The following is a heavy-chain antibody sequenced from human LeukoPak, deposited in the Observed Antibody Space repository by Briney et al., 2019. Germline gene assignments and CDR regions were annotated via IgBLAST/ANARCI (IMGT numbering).Heavy chain of an antibody. CDR1: GDSVSSNSAA. V-gene: IGHV6-1*01. CDR2: AYYRSKWYN. CDR3: AAAGCSGGRCYLDY. J-gene: IGHJ4*02. Sequence: SQTLSLTCAISGDSVSSNSAAWNWIRQSPSRGLEWLGRAYYRSKWYNDYTVSVISRITINPDTSKNQFSLQLNSVTPEDTAVYYCAAAGCSGGRCYLDYWGQGTLVTVSS. D-gene: IGHD2-15*01.